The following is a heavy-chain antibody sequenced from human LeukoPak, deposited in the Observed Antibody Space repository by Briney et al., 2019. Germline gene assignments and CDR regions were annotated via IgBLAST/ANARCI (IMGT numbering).Heavy chain of an antibody. V-gene: IGHV3-21*01. CDR3: ARVGSGLTPLDY. J-gene: IGHJ4*02. CDR2: ISSSSSYI. Sequence: GGSLRLSCAASGFTFSSYSMNWVRHAPGKGLEWVSSISSSSSYIYYADSVKGRFTISRDNAKNSLYLQMNSLRAEDTAVYYCARVGSGLTPLDYWGQGTLVTVSS. CDR1: GFTFSSYS. D-gene: IGHD6-19*01.